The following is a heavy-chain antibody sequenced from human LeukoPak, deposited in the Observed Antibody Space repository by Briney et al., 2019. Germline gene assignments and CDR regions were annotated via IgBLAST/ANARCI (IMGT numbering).Heavy chain of an antibody. CDR3: AKVGITLVRDTRGHFDY. V-gene: IGHV3-23*01. D-gene: IGHD3-10*01. J-gene: IGHJ4*02. CDR1: GFIFSNYG. Sequence: GGSLRLSCAASGFIFSNYGMTWVRQAPGKGLEWVSTISGSTVITFYADSVKGRFTISRDNSENTLYLQMNSLRAEDTAVYYCAKVGITLVRDTRGHFDYWGQGTLVTVSS. CDR2: ISGSTVIT.